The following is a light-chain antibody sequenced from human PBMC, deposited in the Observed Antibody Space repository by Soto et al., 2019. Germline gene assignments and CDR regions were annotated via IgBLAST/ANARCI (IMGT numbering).Light chain of an antibody. V-gene: IGLV1-40*01. CDR1: SSNIGAGYD. CDR2: GNS. J-gene: IGLJ7*01. Sequence: QAVVTQPPSVSGAPGQRVTISCTGSSSNIGAGYDVHWYQQLPGTAPKLLIYGNSNRPSGVPDRFSGSKSGTSASLAITGLQAEDGADYYCQSYDSTLSAVFGGGTHLTVL. CDR3: QSYDSTLSAV.